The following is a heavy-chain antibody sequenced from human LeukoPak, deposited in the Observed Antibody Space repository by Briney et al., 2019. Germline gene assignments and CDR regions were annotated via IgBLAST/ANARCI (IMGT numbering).Heavy chain of an antibody. D-gene: IGHD1-26*01. V-gene: IGHV3-23*01. Sequence: GGSLRLSCAASGXTFSTYAMNWVRQAPGKGLEWVSLISDSGANKHYAASVKGRFTISRDNSKNTLSLQMNSLRPEDTAVYYCAKDVRVGGGGMDVWGQGTPVTVSS. CDR3: AKDVRVGGGGMDV. CDR2: ISDSGANK. CDR1: GXTFSTYA. J-gene: IGHJ6*02.